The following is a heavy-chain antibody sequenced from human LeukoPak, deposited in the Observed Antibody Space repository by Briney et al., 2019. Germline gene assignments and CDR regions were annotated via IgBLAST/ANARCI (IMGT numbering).Heavy chain of an antibody. CDR3: AVVTTGVEFDP. Sequence: GRSLRLSCAASGFTFSSYAMHWVRQAPGKGLEWVAVISYDGSNKYYADSVKGRFTISRDNSKNTLYLQMNSLRAEDTAVYYCAVVTTGVEFDPWGQGTLVTVSS. V-gene: IGHV3-30*14. CDR2: ISYDGSNK. J-gene: IGHJ5*02. D-gene: IGHD2-21*02. CDR1: GFTFSSYA.